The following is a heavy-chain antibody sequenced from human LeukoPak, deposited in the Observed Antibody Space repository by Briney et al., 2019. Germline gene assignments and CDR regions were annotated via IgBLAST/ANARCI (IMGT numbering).Heavy chain of an antibody. V-gene: IGHV4-34*01. CDR1: GGSFSGYY. J-gene: IGHJ5*02. Sequence: SETLSLTCAVYGGSFSGYYWSWIRQPPGKGLEWIGEINHSGSTNYNPSLKSRVTISVDTSKNQFSLKLSSVTAADTAVYYCARGPAMGDWFDPWGQGTLATVSS. CDR3: ARGPAMGDWFDP. CDR2: INHSGST.